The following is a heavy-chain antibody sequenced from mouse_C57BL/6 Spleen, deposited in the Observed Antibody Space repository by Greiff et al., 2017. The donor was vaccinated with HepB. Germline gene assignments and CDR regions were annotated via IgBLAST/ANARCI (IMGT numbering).Heavy chain of an antibody. CDR3: ARTASYDYDWFAY. V-gene: IGHV1-80*01. CDR2: IYPGDGDT. D-gene: IGHD2-4*01. CDR1: GYAFSSYW. Sequence: VQLQQSGAELVKPGASVKISCKASGYAFSSYWMNWVKQRPGKGLEWIGQIYPGDGDTNYNGKFKGKATLTADKSSSTAYMQLSSLTSEDSAVYFCARTASYDYDWFAYWGQGTLVTVSA. J-gene: IGHJ3*01.